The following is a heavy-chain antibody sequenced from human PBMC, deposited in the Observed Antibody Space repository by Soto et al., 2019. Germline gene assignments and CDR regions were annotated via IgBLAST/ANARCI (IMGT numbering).Heavy chain of an antibody. Sequence: QVQLVESGGGVVQPGRSLRLSCAASGFNMHWVRQAPGKGLEWVAVISYDGSNKYYADSVKGRFSISRDNSKNTLYLQMHSLRAEDTAVYYCAMTVGDTSWNFDYWVPGILVTVSS. CDR3: AMTVGDTSWNFDY. CDR2: ISYDGSNK. D-gene: IGHD1-26*01. CDR1: GFN. V-gene: IGHV3-30-3*01. J-gene: IGHJ4*02.